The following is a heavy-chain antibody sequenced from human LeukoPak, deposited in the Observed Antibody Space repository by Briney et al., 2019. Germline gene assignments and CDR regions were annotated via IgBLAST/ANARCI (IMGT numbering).Heavy chain of an antibody. D-gene: IGHD6-13*01. J-gene: IGHJ5*02. CDR2: IYYSGHT. Sequence: MASETLSLTCTVSGGSISSSNYYWGWIHQPPGKGLEWIGSIYYSGHTYYNSSLKSRVTMSVDTPKNQFSLKLSSVTAADTAVYYCARLQLGVYNWFDPWGQGTLVTVSS. CDR1: GGSISSSNYY. V-gene: IGHV4-39*01. CDR3: ARLQLGVYNWFDP.